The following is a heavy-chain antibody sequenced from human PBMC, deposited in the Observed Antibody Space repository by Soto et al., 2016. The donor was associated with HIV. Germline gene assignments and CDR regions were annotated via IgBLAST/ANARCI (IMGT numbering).Heavy chain of an antibody. CDR3: ARAETYSSSYQD. CDR2: ISRSSTYI. CDR1: EFTFRTYS. J-gene: IGHJ4*02. D-gene: IGHD6-13*01. Sequence: EVQLVESGGGLVKPGESLRLSCTGSEFTFRTYSMNWVRQALGKGLEWVSSISRSSTYIYYADSVKGRFTISRDNAKNLLYLQMNSLRAEDTAVYYCARAETYSSSYQDWGQGTLVTVSS. V-gene: IGHV3-21*01.